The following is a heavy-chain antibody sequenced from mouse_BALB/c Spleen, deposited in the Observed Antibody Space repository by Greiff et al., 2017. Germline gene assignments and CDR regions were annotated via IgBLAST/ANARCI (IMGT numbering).Heavy chain of an antibody. CDR3: ARWEYGNYEAYAMDY. CDR2: INPSTGYT. J-gene: IGHJ4*01. V-gene: IGHV1-7*01. Sequence: VQLQQSGAELAKPGASVKMSCKASGYTFTSYWMHWVKQRPGQGLEWIGYINPSTGYTEYNQKFKDKATLTADKSSSTAYMQLSSLTSEDSAVYYCARWEYGNYEAYAMDYWGQGTSVTVSS. D-gene: IGHD2-10*02. CDR1: GYTFTSYW.